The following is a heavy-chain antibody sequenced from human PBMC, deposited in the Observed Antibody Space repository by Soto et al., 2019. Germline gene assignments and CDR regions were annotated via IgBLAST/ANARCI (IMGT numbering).Heavy chain of an antibody. CDR2: ISSSSSYI. V-gene: IGHV3-21*01. CDR1: GFTFSSYS. D-gene: IGHD6-6*01. CDR3: ASTEIRQLVLIGYYYMDV. J-gene: IGHJ6*03. Sequence: PGXSLRLSCAASGFTFSSYSLNWFRQAPVNGLEWVSSISSSSSYIYYADSVKGRFTISRDNAKNSLYLQMNSLRAEDTAVYYCASTEIRQLVLIGYYYMDVWGKGTTVTVSS.